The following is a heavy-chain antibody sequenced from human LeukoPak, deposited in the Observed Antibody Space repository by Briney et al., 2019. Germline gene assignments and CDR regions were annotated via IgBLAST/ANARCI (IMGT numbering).Heavy chain of an antibody. J-gene: IGHJ6*02. CDR2: IKEDGSEK. V-gene: IGHV3-7*01. CDR3: GKDMDV. CDR1: GFSFSSDW. Sequence: GGSLRLSCAASGFSFSSDWMSWVRQAPGKGLEWVANIKEDGSEKHYVDSVKGRFTISRGNAKNSLYLQMNSLRAEDTAVYYCGKDMDVWGQGTTVTVSS.